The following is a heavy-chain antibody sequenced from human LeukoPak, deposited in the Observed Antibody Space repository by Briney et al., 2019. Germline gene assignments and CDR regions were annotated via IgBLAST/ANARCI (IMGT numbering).Heavy chain of an antibody. CDR2: IYYTGST. CDR1: GGSISSYY. V-gene: IGHV4-59*08. CDR3: ARHLSGGSGSYYYYMDV. D-gene: IGHD3-10*01. J-gene: IGHJ6*03. Sequence: SETLSLTCTVSGGSISSYYWSWIRQPPGKGLEWLGSIYYTGSTYYNPSLKSRVTISVDTSKNQFSLKLSSVTAADTAVYYCARHLSGGSGSYYYYMDVWGKGTTVTVSS.